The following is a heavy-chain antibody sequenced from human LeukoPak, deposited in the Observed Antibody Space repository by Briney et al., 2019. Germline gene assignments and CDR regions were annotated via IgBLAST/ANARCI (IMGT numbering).Heavy chain of an antibody. V-gene: IGHV3-23*01. Sequence: GGSLRLSCTVSGFTVSSNSMSWVRQTPGKGLEWVSTVSGGGSEKNYADSVKGRFTISRDNSRNTLYLQMNSLRDEDTAVYYCASRGTTGSWGQGTLVTVSS. CDR1: GFTVSSNS. CDR3: ASRGTTGS. J-gene: IGHJ5*02. CDR2: VSGGGSEK. D-gene: IGHD1-1*01.